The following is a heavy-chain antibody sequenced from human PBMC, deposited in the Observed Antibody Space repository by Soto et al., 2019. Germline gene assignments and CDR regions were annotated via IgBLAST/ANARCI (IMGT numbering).Heavy chain of an antibody. CDR2: IIPYYNTL. J-gene: IGHJ4*02. CDR1: EGTFNSYA. CDR3: ASGASRWYPYFFDT. V-gene: IGHV1-69*01. Sequence: QAQVVQSGAEVRKPGSSVKLSCKASEGTFNSYAIAWVRQAPGQGLEWMGGIIPYYNTLNYAQKFQDRVTIPADDSTNTVYMELRSLRSDDTAVYFCASGASRWYPYFFDTWAQRILVTVSS. D-gene: IGHD6-13*01.